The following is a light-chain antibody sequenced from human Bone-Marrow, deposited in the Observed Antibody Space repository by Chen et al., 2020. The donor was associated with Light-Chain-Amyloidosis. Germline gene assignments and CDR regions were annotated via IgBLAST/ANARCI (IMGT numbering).Light chain of an antibody. Sequence: SYVLTQPSSVSVAPGQTATIACGGNNIGSTGVHWYQQTPGQAHLLVVYDDSDRPSGIPERLSGSDSGNTATLTISRVEAGDEADYYCQVWDRSSDRPVFGGGTKLTVL. V-gene: IGLV3-21*02. J-gene: IGLJ3*02. CDR1: NIGSTG. CDR3: QVWDRSSDRPV. CDR2: DDS.